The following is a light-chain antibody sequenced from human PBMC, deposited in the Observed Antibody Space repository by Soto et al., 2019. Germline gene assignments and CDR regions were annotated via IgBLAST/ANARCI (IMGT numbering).Light chain of an antibody. Sequence: EIVLTQSPATLSLSPGERATLSCRASQSVSSYLAWYQQKPGQAPRLLIYDASNRATGIPARFSGSGFGTDFTLTISSLEPEDFAFYYCQQRSNWPPRYTFGQGTKLEIK. CDR2: DAS. CDR1: QSVSSY. CDR3: QQRSNWPPRYT. V-gene: IGKV3-11*01. J-gene: IGKJ2*01.